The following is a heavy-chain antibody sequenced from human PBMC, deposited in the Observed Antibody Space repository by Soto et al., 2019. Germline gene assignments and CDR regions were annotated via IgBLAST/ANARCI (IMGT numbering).Heavy chain of an antibody. J-gene: IGHJ4*02. CDR3: AQTGGIQLLSFDY. D-gene: IGHD5-18*01. CDR2: ISYDGSNK. Sequence: QVQLVESGGGVVQPGRSLRLSCAASGFTFSSYGMHWVRQAPGKGLEWVAVISYDGSNKYYADSVKGRFTISRDNSKNTLYLQMNSLRAEDTAMYYCAQTGGIQLLSFDYWGQGTLVTVSS. CDR1: GFTFSSYG. V-gene: IGHV3-30*18.